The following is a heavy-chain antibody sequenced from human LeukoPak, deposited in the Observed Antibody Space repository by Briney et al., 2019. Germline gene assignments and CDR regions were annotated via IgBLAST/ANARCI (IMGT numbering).Heavy chain of an antibody. CDR3: ATEEPSTSGWSY. Sequence: GGSLRLSCATSGFKFSDYWMTWVRQAPGKGLEWLADIKQDGSEKNYVDSVKGRFTISRDNAVNSVYLQMNDLRAEDTGVYYCATEEPSTSGWSYWGQGTLVTVSS. J-gene: IGHJ4*02. V-gene: IGHV3-7*01. CDR1: GFKFSDYW. D-gene: IGHD6-19*01. CDR2: IKQDGSEK.